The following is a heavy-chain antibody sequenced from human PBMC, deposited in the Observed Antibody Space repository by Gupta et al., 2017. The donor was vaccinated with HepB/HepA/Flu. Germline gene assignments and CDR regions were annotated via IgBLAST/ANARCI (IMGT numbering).Heavy chain of an antibody. J-gene: IGHJ4*02. CDR3: ARELDTVTTY. Sequence: VQLVQSGAEVKKPGASVKVSCKASGYTFTSYGITWVQQAPGQGLEWMGWISGHNGYTHYAQKLQGRVTMTTDTSTNTAYMELRSLRSDDTAVYYCARELDTVTTYWGQGTLVTVSS. CDR1: GYTFTSYG. CDR2: ISGHNGYT. V-gene: IGHV1-18*01. D-gene: IGHD4-17*01.